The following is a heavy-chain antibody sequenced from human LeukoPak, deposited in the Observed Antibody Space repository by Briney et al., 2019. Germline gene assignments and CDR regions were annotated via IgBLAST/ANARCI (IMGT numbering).Heavy chain of an antibody. Sequence: PGRTLRLSCAASGFTFDDYAMHWVRQAPGKCLEWVSGISWNSGSIGYADSVKGRFTISRDNAKNSLYLQMNSLRAEDMALYYCAKALGMTETADDAFDIWGQGTMVTVSS. CDR3: AKALGMTETADDAFDI. V-gene: IGHV3-9*03. CDR1: GFTFDDYA. J-gene: IGHJ3*02. CDR2: ISWNSGSI. D-gene: IGHD1-14*01.